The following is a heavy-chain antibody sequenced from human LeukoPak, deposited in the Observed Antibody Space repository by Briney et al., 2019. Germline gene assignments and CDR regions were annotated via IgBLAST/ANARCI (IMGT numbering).Heavy chain of an antibody. CDR3: ARDVASGGEFWSGYFNYMDV. D-gene: IGHD3-3*01. CDR2: ISSNGGST. J-gene: IGHJ6*03. V-gene: IGHV3-64*01. CDR1: GSTFSSYA. Sequence: GGSLRLSCAASGSTFSSYAMHWVRQAPGKGLEYVSAISSNGGSTYYANSVKGRFTISRDNSKNTLYLQMGSLRAEDMAVYYCARDVASGGEFWSGYFNYMDVWGKGTTVTVSS.